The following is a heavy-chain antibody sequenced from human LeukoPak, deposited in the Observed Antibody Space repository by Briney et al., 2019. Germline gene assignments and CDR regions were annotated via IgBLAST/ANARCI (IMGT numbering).Heavy chain of an antibody. J-gene: IGHJ4*02. D-gene: IGHD5-24*01. V-gene: IGHV1-46*01. CDR2: INPSGGST. CDR1: GYTFTSYY. Sequence: ASVKVSCKASGYTFTSYYMHCVRQTPGQGLEWMGIINPSGGSTSYAQKFQGRVTMTRDTSTSTVYMELSSLRSEDTAVYYCARGSGWLQPFDYWGQGTLVTVSS. CDR3: ARGSGWLQPFDY.